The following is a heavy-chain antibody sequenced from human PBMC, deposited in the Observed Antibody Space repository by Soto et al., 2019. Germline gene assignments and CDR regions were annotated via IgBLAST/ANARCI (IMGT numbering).Heavy chain of an antibody. CDR2: IYWDDDK. CDR3: AHRGYSSSWVNWFDP. J-gene: IGHJ5*02. V-gene: IGHV2-5*02. D-gene: IGHD6-13*01. Sequence: QITLRESGPTRVRPTQTLSLTCTFSGFSLQTSGVGVGWIRQPPGEALEWLALIYWDDDKRYSPSLKSRLTITKDTSKNQVVLTMTNMDPVDTATYYCAHRGYSSSWVNWFDPWGQGTLVTVSS. CDR1: GFSLQTSGVG.